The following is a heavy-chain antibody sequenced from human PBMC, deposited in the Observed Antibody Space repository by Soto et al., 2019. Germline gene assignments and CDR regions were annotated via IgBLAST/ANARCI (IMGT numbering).Heavy chain of an antibody. CDR2: INPSGGST. D-gene: IGHD2-8*01. J-gene: IGHJ5*02. CDR1: GYTFTSYY. Sequence: ASVKVSCKASGYTFTSYYMHWVRQAPGQGLEWMGIINPSGGSTNYAQKFQGRVTMTRDTSTSTVYMELSSLRSEDTAVYYCARDICTNGGCNWFDRWGQGTLVTVSS. V-gene: IGHV1-46*01. CDR3: ARDICTNGGCNWFDR.